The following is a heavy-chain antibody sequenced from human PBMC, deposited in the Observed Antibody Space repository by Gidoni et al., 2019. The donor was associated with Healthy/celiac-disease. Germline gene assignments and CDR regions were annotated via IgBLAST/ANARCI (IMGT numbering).Heavy chain of an antibody. CDR3: AAETLGYCSSTSCYQPKNGFDP. D-gene: IGHD2-2*01. CDR2: IVVGSGNT. V-gene: IGHV1-58*01. J-gene: IGHJ5*02. CDR1: GFTFTSSA. Sequence: QMQLVQSGPEVKKPGTSVKVSCKASGFTFTSSALQRVRQARGQRLEWIGWIVVGSGNTSYAQKFQERVTITRDMSTSTAYMELSSLRSEDTAVYYWAAETLGYCSSTSCYQPKNGFDPWGQGTLVTVSS.